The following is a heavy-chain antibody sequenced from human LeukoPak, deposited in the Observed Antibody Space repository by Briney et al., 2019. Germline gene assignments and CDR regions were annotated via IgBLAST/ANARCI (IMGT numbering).Heavy chain of an antibody. D-gene: IGHD1-26*01. Sequence: SETLSLTRTVSGGSISSYYWSWIRQPPGKGLEWIGYIYYSGSTNYNPSLKSRVAISVDTSKNQFSLKLSSVTAADTAVYYCAKTRSGSSGWFDYWGQGTLVTVSS. V-gene: IGHV4-59*01. J-gene: IGHJ4*02. CDR3: AKTRSGSSGWFDY. CDR1: GGSISSYY. CDR2: IYYSGST.